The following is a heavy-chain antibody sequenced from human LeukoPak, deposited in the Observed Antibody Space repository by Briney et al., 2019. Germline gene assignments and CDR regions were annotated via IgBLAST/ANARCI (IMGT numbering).Heavy chain of an antibody. CDR1: GFTFSSYN. J-gene: IGHJ4*02. Sequence: GGSLRLSCAASGFTFSSYNMNWVRQAPGKGLEWVSSISSSSSYIYYADSVKGRFTISRDNAKNSLYLQMNSLRAEDTAVYYCARGDSSGQSGYWGQGTLVTVSS. CDR2: ISSSSSYI. CDR3: ARGDSSGQSGY. D-gene: IGHD3-22*01. V-gene: IGHV3-21*01.